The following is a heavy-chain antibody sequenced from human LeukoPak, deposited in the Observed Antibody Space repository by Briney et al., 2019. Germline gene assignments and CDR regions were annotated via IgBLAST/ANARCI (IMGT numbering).Heavy chain of an antibody. J-gene: IGHJ4*02. D-gene: IGHD1-26*01. Sequence: GGSLRLSCAASGFTVSSNYMSWVRQAPGKGLEWVSIIYSGGGTYYADSVKGRFTISRDNSKNTLYLQMDNLRAEDTAVYYCAKDQGIKGPVGATVGWGQGTLVTVS. CDR2: IYSGGGT. V-gene: IGHV3-53*01. CDR3: AKDQGIKGPVGATVG. CDR1: GFTVSSNY.